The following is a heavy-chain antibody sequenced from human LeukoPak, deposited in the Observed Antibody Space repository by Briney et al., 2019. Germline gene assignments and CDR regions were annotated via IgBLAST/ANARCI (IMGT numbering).Heavy chain of an antibody. CDR1: GYTFTSYG. D-gene: IGHD4-17*01. V-gene: IGHV1-18*01. J-gene: IGHJ4*02. Sequence: ASVKVSCKASGYTFTSYGISWVRQAPGQGLEWMGWISAYNGNTNYAQKLQGRVTMATDTSTSTAYMELRSLRSDDTAVYYCARERGFFTVTPNFDYWGQGTLVTVSS. CDR3: ARERGFFTVTPNFDY. CDR2: ISAYNGNT.